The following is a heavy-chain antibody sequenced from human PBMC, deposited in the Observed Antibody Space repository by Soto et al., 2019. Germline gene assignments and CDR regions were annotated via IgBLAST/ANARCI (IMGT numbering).Heavy chain of an antibody. J-gene: IGHJ3*02. CDR1: GFPFSTYG. Sequence: QVQLVESGGGVVQPGTSLRLSCAVTGFPFSTYGFHWVRQXPGKGLEWVAVIVSDGSAKYHADSVEGRFTISRDNSKDTLYLQMNSMRAEDTAVYYCARDDXFGNENGFDIWGQGTMVTVSS. V-gene: IGHV3-33*01. CDR2: IVSDGSAK. CDR3: ARDDXFGNENGFDI. D-gene: IGHD1-1*01.